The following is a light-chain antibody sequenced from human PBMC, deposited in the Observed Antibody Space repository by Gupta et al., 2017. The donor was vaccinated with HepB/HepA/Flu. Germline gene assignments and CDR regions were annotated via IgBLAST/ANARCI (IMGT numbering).Light chain of an antibody. CDR2: KAS. CDR1: QSISSW. CDR3: QQYNSNSET. V-gene: IGKV1-5*03. J-gene: IGKJ1*01. Sequence: DIQMTQSPSTLSASVGDRVTITCRASQSISSWLAWYQQKPGQAPKLLIQKASNLESGVPSRFSGSGSGTEFTLTISSLQPDDFATYYCQQYNSNSETFGQGTKVEIK.